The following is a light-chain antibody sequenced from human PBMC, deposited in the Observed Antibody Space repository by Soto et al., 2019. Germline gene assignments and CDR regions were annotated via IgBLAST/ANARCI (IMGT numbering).Light chain of an antibody. CDR3: CSYAGNSLGV. Sequence: QSALTQPRSVSGSPGQSVTISCNGSSSDVGGSEFVSWYQQHPVKAPKLVIYDVTKRPSGVPDRFSGSKSGNTASLTISGIQAEDEADYYCCSYAGNSLGVLGGGTKVTVL. V-gene: IGLV2-11*01. J-gene: IGLJ3*02. CDR2: DVT. CDR1: SSDVGGSEF.